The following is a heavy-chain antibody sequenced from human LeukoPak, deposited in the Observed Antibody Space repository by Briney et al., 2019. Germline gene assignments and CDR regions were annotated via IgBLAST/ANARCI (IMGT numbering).Heavy chain of an antibody. V-gene: IGHV3-43D*03. J-gene: IGHJ6*03. CDR2: ISWDGGST. CDR3: AKDKTTVAARPGKYYYYYMDV. CDR1: GFTFDDYA. D-gene: IGHD6-6*01. Sequence: GGSLRLSCAASGFTFDDYAMHWVRQAPGKGLEWVSLISWDGGSTYYADSVKGRFTISRDNSKNSLYLQMNSLRAEDTALYYCAKDKTTVAARPGKYYYYYMDVWGKGTKVTVSS.